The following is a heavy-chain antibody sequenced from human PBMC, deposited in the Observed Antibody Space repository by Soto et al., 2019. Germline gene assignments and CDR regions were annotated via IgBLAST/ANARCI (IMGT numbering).Heavy chain of an antibody. CDR3: ASEGAIAAAGSGYWFDP. CDR2: IIPIFGTA. V-gene: IGHV1-69*06. D-gene: IGHD6-13*01. Sequence: QVQLVQSGAEVKKPGSSVKVSYKASGGTFSSYAISWVRQAPGQGLEWMGGIIPIFGTANYAQKFQGRVTITADKSTSTAYMELSSLRSEDTAVYYCASEGAIAAAGSGYWFDPWGQGTLVTVSS. J-gene: IGHJ5*02. CDR1: GGTFSSYA.